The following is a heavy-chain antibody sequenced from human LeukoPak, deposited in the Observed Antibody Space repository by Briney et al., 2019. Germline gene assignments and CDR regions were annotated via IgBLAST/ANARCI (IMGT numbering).Heavy chain of an antibody. D-gene: IGHD1-26*01. CDR2: IYLYGTT. Sequence: SETLSLTCSVSAGSISSSNWWSWVRQSPVKGLEWIGEIYLYGTTNYNPSLKSRVTMSVDRSKNQFSLKLSSVTAADTAVYYCARQKWEQQGRDYYFNGLDVWDPGTTVTVSS. CDR3: ARQKWEQQGRDYYFNGLDV. V-gene: IGHV4-4*02. J-gene: IGHJ6*02. CDR1: AGSISSSNW.